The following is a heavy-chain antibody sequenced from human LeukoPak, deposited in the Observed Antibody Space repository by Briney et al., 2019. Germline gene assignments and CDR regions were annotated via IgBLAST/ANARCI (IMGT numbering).Heavy chain of an antibody. CDR1: GYTFISYD. V-gene: IGHV1-8*01. J-gene: IGHJ4*02. CDR2: MNPNSGNT. CDR3: ARGRDWNDEDY. D-gene: IGHD1-1*01. Sequence: ASVKVSCKGSGYTFISYDINWVRQATGQGLGWMGWMNPNSGNTGYAQKFQGRVTMTRNTSISTAYMELSSLRSEDTAVYYCARGRDWNDEDYWGQGTLVTVSS.